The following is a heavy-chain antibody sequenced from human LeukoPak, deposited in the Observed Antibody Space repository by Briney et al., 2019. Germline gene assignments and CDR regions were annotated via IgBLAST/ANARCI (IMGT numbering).Heavy chain of an antibody. V-gene: IGHV4-59*01. CDR3: ARMDSSGWYPYF. Sequence: PSETLSLTCTVSGGFISPYYWSWIRQPPGKGLEWIGYIYYSGSTNYNPSLKSRVTISVDTSKNQFSLRLNSVTAADTAMYYCARMDSSGWYPYFWGQGTPVTVSS. CDR1: GGFISPYY. D-gene: IGHD6-19*01. J-gene: IGHJ4*02. CDR2: IYYSGST.